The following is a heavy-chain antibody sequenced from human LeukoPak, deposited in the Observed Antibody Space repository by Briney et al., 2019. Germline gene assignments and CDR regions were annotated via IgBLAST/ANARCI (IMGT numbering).Heavy chain of an antibody. J-gene: IGHJ5*02. CDR3: ARVGSIVGAPRASLNWFDP. V-gene: IGHV4-61*02. CDR2: IYTSGST. D-gene: IGHD1-26*01. Sequence: SQTLSLTCTVSGGSISSGSYYWSWIRQPAGKGLEWIGRIYTSGSTNYNPSLKSRVTISVDTSKNQFSLKLSSVTAADTAVYYCARVGSIVGAPRASLNWFDPWGQGTLVTASS. CDR1: GGSISSGSYY.